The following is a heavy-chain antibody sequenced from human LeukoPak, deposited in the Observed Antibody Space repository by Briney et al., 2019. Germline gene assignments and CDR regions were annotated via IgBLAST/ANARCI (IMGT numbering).Heavy chain of an antibody. CDR2: FDPEDGVT. Sequence: ASVKVSCKVSGYTLTELSMHWVRQAPGKGLEWMGGFDPEDGVTIYAQKFQGRVTMTEDTSTDTAYMELSSLRSEDTAVYYCATMKVGATRDAFDIWGQGTMVTVSS. J-gene: IGHJ3*02. V-gene: IGHV1-24*01. CDR1: GYTLTELS. CDR3: ATMKVGATRDAFDI. D-gene: IGHD1-26*01.